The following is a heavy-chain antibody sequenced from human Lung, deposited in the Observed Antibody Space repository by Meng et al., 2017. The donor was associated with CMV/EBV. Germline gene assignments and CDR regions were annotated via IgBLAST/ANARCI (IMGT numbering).Heavy chain of an antibody. Sequence: SXTXSLXCAVYGGSFSGYFWSWIRQPPGKGLEWIGEINHSGSTNYNPSLKSRVTISVDTSKNQFFLKLSSVTAADTAVYYCARGTVTSRVIVPPFAIKIVYGMDVWXQGTXVTVSS. CDR1: GGSFSGYF. V-gene: IGHV4-34*01. CDR3: ARGTVTSRVIVPPFAIKIVYGMDV. D-gene: IGHD2-2*01. J-gene: IGHJ6*02. CDR2: INHSGST.